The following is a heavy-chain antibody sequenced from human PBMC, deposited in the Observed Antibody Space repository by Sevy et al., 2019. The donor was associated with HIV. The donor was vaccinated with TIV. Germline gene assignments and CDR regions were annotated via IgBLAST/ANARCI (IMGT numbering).Heavy chain of an antibody. D-gene: IGHD3-3*01. CDR3: ARGAIWSGYYNYYYGMDV. CDR1: GGSFSGYY. V-gene: IGHV4-34*01. CDR2: INHSGST. J-gene: IGHJ6*02. Sequence: SETLSLTCAVYGGSFSGYYWSWIRQPPGKGLEWIGEINHSGSTNYNPSLTSRVTISVDTSKNQFSLKLSSVTGADTAVYYCARGAIWSGYYNYYYGMDVWGQGTTVTVSS.